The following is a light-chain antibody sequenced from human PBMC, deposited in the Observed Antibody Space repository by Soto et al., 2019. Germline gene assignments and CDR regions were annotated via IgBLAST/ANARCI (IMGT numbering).Light chain of an antibody. J-gene: IGKJ4*01. CDR1: QSVSATY. Sequence: EIVLTQSPGTLSLSPGERATLSCRASQSVSATYLAWYQQKPGQAPRLLIYGASNRATGIPDRFTGSGSGTDFTLTISSLQPEDFATYYCQQLHVYPSTFGGGTKVE. CDR3: QQLHVYPST. CDR2: GAS. V-gene: IGKV3-20*01.